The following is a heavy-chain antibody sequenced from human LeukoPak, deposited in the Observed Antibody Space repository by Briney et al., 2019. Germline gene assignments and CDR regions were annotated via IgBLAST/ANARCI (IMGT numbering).Heavy chain of an antibody. CDR3: ARRSPYSTGWSSYFDY. D-gene: IGHD6-19*01. CDR2: IYHNGST. J-gene: IGHJ4*02. CDR1: GYSISSGFH. Sequence: PSETLSLTCTVSGYSISSGFHWGWIRQPPGKGLEWIGNIYHNGSTYYNPSLKGRVTMSVDKSRNHFSLKLTSVTAADSAVYYCARRSPYSTGWSSYFDYWGQGALVTVSS. V-gene: IGHV4-38-2*02.